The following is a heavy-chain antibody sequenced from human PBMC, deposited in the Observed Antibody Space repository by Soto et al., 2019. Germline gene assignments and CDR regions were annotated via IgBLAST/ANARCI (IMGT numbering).Heavy chain of an antibody. CDR1: GGSISSGNHF. D-gene: IGHD2-21*01. CDR2: IFYSGTA. J-gene: IGHJ3*01. CDR3: AREVITPVHQGADDAFDV. Sequence: QVQLQEAGPGLVKPSQTLSLTCIVSGGSISSGNHFWSWIRQPPGKGLEWIGYIFYSGTAYYNSSLSSRVIRSVDTSTTQCSLTLSSMTAPDAAMYYWAREVITPVHQGADDAFDVWGQGTMVTGSS. V-gene: IGHV4-30-4*01.